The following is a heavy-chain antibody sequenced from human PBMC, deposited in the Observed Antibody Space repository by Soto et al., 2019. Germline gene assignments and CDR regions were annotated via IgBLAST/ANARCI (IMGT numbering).Heavy chain of an antibody. Sequence: EVQFLESGGGLVQPGGSLRLSCTASRLTFSNFAVTWVRQAPGKGLEWVSSISGKGGGTHYADSLKGRFTISRANSKNRLYMQMTSLGAEDTAGYRWAKDPNGDHLGAFDAWGQGTLVTVSS. CDR3: AKDPNGDHLGAFDA. CDR1: RLTFSNFA. V-gene: IGHV3-23*01. D-gene: IGHD4-17*01. CDR2: ISGKGGGT. J-gene: IGHJ3*01.